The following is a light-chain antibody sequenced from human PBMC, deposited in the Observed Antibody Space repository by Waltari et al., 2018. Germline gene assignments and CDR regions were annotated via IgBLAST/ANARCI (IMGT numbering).Light chain of an antibody. Sequence: EVVLTQSPATLSLSPGERATLSCRASQSVSTYLAWYQRKPGQAPRLLIYDAANRSAATPARSSGGGYGTDFAHTNSSLEPEDFAVYYGRQRRNRPPSKFGQGTRLEIK. CDR1: QSVSTY. CDR2: DAA. V-gene: IGKV3-11*01. J-gene: IGKJ5*01. CDR3: RQRRNRPPSK.